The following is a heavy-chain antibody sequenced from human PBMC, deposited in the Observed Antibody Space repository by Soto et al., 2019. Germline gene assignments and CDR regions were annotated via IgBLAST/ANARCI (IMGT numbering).Heavy chain of an antibody. CDR2: INPSGGST. J-gene: IGHJ4*02. CDR3: ARDRGLGYCSGGSCYWFDY. V-gene: IGHV1-46*01. Sequence: QVQLVQSGAEVKKPGASVKVSCEASGYTFTSYYMHWVRQAPGQGLEWMGIINPSGGSTSYAQKFQGRVTMTRDTSTSTVYMELSSLRSEDTAVYYCARDRGLGYCSGGSCYWFDYWGQGTLVTVSS. D-gene: IGHD2-15*01. CDR1: GYTFTSYY.